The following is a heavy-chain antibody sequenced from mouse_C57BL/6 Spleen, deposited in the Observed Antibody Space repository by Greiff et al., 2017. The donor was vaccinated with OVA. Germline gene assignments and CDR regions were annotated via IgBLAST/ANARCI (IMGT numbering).Heavy chain of an antibody. CDR3: TREKSITTVVARYFDV. CDR1: GYTFTDYE. V-gene: IGHV1-15*01. CDR2: IDPETGGT. D-gene: IGHD1-1*01. Sequence: QVQLKQSGAELVRPGASVTLSCKASGYTFTDYEMHWVKQTPVHGLEWIGAIDPETGGTAYHQKFQGKAILTADKSSSTAYMELRSLTSEDSAVYYCTREKSITTVVARYFDVWGTGTTVTVSS. J-gene: IGHJ1*03.